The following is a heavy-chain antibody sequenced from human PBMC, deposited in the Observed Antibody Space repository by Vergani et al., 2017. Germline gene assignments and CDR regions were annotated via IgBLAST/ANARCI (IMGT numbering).Heavy chain of an antibody. CDR3: ARYNKQLLPRAFDL. V-gene: IGHV4-61*02. CDR2: IYVSGIT. Sequence: QVQLQESGPGLVKPSQTLSLTCTVSGTSINNDFYYLHWIRQPAGKGLEWIGRIYVSGITYYNSSLQSRVSMSVDTSKNQFSLTLTSVTAADTAVYYCARYNKQLLPRAFDLWVQGTMVTVSS. CDR1: GTSINNDFYY. D-gene: IGHD4-23*01. J-gene: IGHJ3*01.